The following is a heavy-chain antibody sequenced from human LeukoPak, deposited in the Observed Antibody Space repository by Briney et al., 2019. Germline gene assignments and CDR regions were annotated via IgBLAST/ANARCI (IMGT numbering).Heavy chain of an antibody. CDR1: GASISSYY. V-gene: IGHV4-59*08. D-gene: IGHD5-18*01. CDR3: ARQKGYSYGPFDY. J-gene: IGHJ4*02. CDR2: MSYSGST. Sequence: SQTLSLTCSVSGASISSYYWSWIRQPPGKGLEWIGYMSYSGSTKYNPSLKTRVTISVDTSKNQFSLKLSSVTAADTAVYYCARQKGYSYGPFDYWGQGTLVTVSS.